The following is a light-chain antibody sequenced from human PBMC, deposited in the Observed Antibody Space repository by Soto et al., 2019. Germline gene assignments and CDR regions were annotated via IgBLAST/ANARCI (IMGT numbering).Light chain of an antibody. CDR1: SSNVGSYKL. J-gene: IGLJ2*01. V-gene: IGLV2-14*02. Sequence: QSALTQPASVSGSPGQSITISCTGTSSNVGSYKLVSWYQQHPGKAPKLMIYEVSNRPSGVSNRFSGSKSGNTASLTISGLQAEDEANYYCGSYTSSSLVFGGGTKLTVL. CDR3: GSYTSSSLV. CDR2: EVS.